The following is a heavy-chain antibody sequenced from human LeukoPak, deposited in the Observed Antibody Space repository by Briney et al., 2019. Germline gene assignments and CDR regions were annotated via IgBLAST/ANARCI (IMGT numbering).Heavy chain of an antibody. V-gene: IGHV3-33*08. Sequence: GGSLRLSCAASGFTFSSSAMSWVRQVPGKGLEWVAVIWYDGSNKYYADSVKGRFTISRDNSKNTLYLQMNSLRAEDTAVYYCARDTYYYDSRWGQDYWGQGTLVTVSS. J-gene: IGHJ4*02. CDR1: GFTFSSSA. CDR3: ARDTYYYDSRWGQDY. CDR2: IWYDGSNK. D-gene: IGHD3-22*01.